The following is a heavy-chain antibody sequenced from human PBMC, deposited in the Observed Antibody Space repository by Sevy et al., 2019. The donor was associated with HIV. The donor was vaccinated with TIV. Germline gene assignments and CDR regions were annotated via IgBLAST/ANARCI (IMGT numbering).Heavy chain of an antibody. CDR2: FNRNSGGT. Sequence: ASVKVSCKASGYTFTGYYMHWVRQAPGQGLEWMGWFNRNSGGTNYTQKFQGRVTMTRDTSISTAYMELSRLRSDDTAVYYCARDPASYDFWSGYYTGGVFDIWGQGTMVTVSS. CDR3: ARDPASYDFWSGYYTGGVFDI. V-gene: IGHV1-2*02. D-gene: IGHD3-3*01. CDR1: GYTFTGYY. J-gene: IGHJ3*02.